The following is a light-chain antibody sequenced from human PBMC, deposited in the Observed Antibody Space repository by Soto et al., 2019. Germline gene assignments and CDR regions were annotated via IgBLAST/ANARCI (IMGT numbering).Light chain of an antibody. CDR3: QQYNSYSRT. V-gene: IGKV3-15*01. J-gene: IGKJ1*01. CDR1: QSISDT. Sequence: EIVMTQSPATLSVSPGGRATLSCRASQSISDTLAWYQQKPGQAPRLLIHGASTRATGFPARFSGSGSGTDFTLTISSLQPDDFATYYCQQYNSYSRTFGQGTKVDIK. CDR2: GAS.